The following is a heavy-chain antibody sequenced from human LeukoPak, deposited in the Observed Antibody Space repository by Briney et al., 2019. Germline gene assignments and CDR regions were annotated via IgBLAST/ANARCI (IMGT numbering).Heavy chain of an antibody. D-gene: IGHD4-17*01. CDR3: ARKAYDYGDRGP. CDR2: VSAYNGNT. Sequence: ASVKVSCKASGYTFASYGISWVRQAPGQGLEWMGWVSAYNGNTNYAQKLQGRVTMTTDTSTSTAYTELRSLRSDDTAVYYCARKAYDYGDRGPWGQGTLVTVSS. CDR1: GYTFASYG. J-gene: IGHJ5*02. V-gene: IGHV1-18*01.